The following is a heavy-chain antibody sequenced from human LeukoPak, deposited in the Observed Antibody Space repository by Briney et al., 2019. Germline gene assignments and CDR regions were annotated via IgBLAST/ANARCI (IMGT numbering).Heavy chain of an antibody. V-gene: IGHV1-8*01. CDR2: MNPNSGNT. D-gene: IGHD3-10*01. CDR1: GYTFTSYD. Sequence: ASVKVSCKASGYTFTSYDINWVRQATGQGLEWMGWMNPNSGNTGYAQKFQGRVTMTRNTSISTAYMELSSLRSEDTAVYYCARSGSGTTDMDVWGKGTTVTASS. J-gene: IGHJ6*03. CDR3: ARSGSGTTDMDV.